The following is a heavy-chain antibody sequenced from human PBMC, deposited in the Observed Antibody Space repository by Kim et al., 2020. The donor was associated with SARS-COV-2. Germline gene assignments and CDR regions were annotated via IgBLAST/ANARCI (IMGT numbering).Heavy chain of an antibody. D-gene: IGHD1-7*01. Sequence: GGSLRLSCVASGFNFNIYYMSWVRQAPGKGLEWVANIRPDGNEKNYVDSMKGRFIISRDNAKNSLYLELNSLRAEDTAVYYCARDESLAGYNSNYRFDYWGQGTLVTVSS. CDR3: ARDESLAGYNSNYRFDY. J-gene: IGHJ4*02. V-gene: IGHV3-7*03. CDR2: IRPDGNEK. CDR1: GFNFNIYY.